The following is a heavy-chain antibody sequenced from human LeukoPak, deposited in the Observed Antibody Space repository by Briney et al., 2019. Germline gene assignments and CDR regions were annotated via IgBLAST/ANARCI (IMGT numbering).Heavy chain of an antibody. Sequence: SVKVSCKASGGTLSSYAISWVRQAPGQGLEWMGGIIPIFGTANYAQKFQGRVTITADESTSTAYMELSSLRSEDTAVYYCARVGRSSGGNSGYWGQGTLVTVSS. J-gene: IGHJ4*02. CDR3: ARVGRSSGGNSGY. CDR2: IIPIFGTA. V-gene: IGHV1-69*13. CDR1: GGTLSSYA. D-gene: IGHD4-23*01.